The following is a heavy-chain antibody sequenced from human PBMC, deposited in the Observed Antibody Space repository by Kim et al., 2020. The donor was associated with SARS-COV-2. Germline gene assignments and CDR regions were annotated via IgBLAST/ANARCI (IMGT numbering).Heavy chain of an antibody. CDR1: GDSINIGSHH. V-gene: IGHV4-39*01. D-gene: IGHD2-2*01. J-gene: IGHJ3*01. CDR3: SRRYCRGTSCYAF. CDR2: ISSSWSP. Sequence: SETLSLTCIFSGDSINIGSHHWSWFRQPPGEGLQWLLSISSSWSPYYNPSLSSLFPISVSSSRPPFSLCLISFTAASPAVYYCSRRYCRGTSCYAF.